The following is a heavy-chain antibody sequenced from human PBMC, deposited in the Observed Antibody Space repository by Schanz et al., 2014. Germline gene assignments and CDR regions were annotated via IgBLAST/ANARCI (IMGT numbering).Heavy chain of an antibody. CDR2: VCYDGSKK. Sequence: LVESGGGVVQPGRSLRLSYAASGFTFSSYGMHWVRQVPGKGLEWVAVVCYDGSKKYYADSVKGRFTTSRDNSKNTMYLQMNSLRPEDTAVYYCARDPDPPIAAKGQNFDYWGQGTLVAVSS. J-gene: IGHJ4*02. CDR1: GFTFSSYG. CDR3: ARDPDPPIAAKGQNFDY. V-gene: IGHV3-33*01. D-gene: IGHD6-13*01.